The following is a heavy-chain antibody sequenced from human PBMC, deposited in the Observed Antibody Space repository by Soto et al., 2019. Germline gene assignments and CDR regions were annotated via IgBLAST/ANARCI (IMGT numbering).Heavy chain of an antibody. CDR1: GFTFSSYG. D-gene: IGHD3-16*01. J-gene: IGHJ4*02. V-gene: IGHV3-30*18. Sequence: GGSLRLSCAASGFTFSSYGMHWVRQAPGKGLEWVAVISYDGSNKYYADSVKGRFTISRDNSKNTLYLQMNSLRAEDTAVYYCAKGAYGAVFGGDYWGQGTLVTVSS. CDR2: ISYDGSNK. CDR3: AKGAYGAVFGGDY.